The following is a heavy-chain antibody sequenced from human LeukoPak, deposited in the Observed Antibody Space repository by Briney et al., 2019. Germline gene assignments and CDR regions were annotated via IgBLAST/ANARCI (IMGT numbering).Heavy chain of an antibody. CDR3: ARGRTRAAAGFYYYYGMDV. CDR1: GGSFSGYY. Sequence: PSETLSLTCAVYGGSFSGYYWSWIRQPPGKGLEWIGEINHSGSTNYNPSLKSRVTISVDTSKNQFSLKLSSVTAADTVVYYCARGRTRAAAGFYYYYGMDVWGQGTTVTVSS. V-gene: IGHV4-34*01. J-gene: IGHJ6*02. CDR2: INHSGST. D-gene: IGHD6-13*01.